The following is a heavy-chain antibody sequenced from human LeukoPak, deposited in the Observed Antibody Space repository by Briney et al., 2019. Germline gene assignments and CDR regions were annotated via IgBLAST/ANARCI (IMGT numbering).Heavy chain of an antibody. CDR2: ISNNGGYT. CDR3: VKLSSGSGSKFGFDS. V-gene: IGHV3-23*01. Sequence: PGGSLRLSCAASGFTFSSSAMSWVRQAPGKGLEWVSAISNNGGYTYYADSVQGRFTISGDNSKSTLCLQMNSLRAEDTAVYYCVKLSSGSGSKFGFDSWGQGTLVTVSS. J-gene: IGHJ4*02. CDR1: GFTFSSSA. D-gene: IGHD6-19*01.